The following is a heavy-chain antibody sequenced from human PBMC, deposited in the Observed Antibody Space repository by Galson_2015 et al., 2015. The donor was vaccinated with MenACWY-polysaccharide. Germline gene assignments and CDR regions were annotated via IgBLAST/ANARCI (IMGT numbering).Heavy chain of an antibody. Sequence: SLRLSCAASGLRFSGSGMHWVRQAPGMGLEWLAVIQYDGSNRVYADSVKGRFTISRDNSRNTLFLEMNSLRAEDTAVYYCAREGSRIVFHAFDIWGRGTMVTVSS. CDR2: IQYDGSNR. V-gene: IGHV3-33*01. J-gene: IGHJ3*02. CDR3: AREGSRIVFHAFDI. D-gene: IGHD2-15*01. CDR1: GLRFSGSG.